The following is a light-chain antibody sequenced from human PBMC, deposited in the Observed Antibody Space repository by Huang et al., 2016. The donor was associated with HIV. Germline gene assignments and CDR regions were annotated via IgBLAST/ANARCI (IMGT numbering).Light chain of an antibody. V-gene: IGKV3-11*01. CDR2: DAS. J-gene: IGKJ1*01. CDR3: QQRSNWPPEGT. Sequence: EIVLTQSPATLSLSPGERATLSCRASQSISSYLAWYQQKPGQAPRLLIYDASNRAIGVPARFSGIGSGTDFTLTISSLEPEDFAVYYCQQRSNWPPEGTFGQGTKVEIK. CDR1: QSISSY.